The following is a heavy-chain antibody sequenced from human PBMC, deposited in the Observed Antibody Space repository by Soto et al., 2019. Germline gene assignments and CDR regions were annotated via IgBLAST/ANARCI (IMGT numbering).Heavy chain of an antibody. CDR3: ARGIRAYGGNPYFDS. CDR1: GGSISSGAYY. CDR2: IYYSRGT. Sequence: QEHLQESGPGLVKPSQTLSLTCTVSGGSISSGAYYWSWIRQPPGEGLEWMGYIYYSRGTSYSPSLESRRTLSVNTSRNQFSLNLGSVTAADTAVYYCARGIRAYGGNPYFDSWGQGTLVTVSS. V-gene: IGHV4-30-4*01. D-gene: IGHD4-17*01. J-gene: IGHJ4*02.